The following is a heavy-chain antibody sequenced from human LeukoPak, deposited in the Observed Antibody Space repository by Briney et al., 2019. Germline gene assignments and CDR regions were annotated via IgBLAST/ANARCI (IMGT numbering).Heavy chain of an antibody. CDR2: IYHSGST. Sequence: SETLSLTCGVSGYSISSGYYWGWIRQPPGKGLGWIGSIYHSGSTYYNPSLKSRVTISVDTSKNQFSLKLSSVTAADTAVYYCARGFAIVAINYWGQGTLVTVSS. CDR1: GYSISSGYY. CDR3: ARGFAIVAINY. D-gene: IGHD5-12*01. J-gene: IGHJ4*02. V-gene: IGHV4-38-2*01.